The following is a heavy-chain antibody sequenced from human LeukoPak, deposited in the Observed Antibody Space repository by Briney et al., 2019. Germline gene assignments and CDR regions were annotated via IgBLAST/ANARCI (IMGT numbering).Heavy chain of an antibody. CDR3: ARVDYGSGSYFDY. V-gene: IGHV3-53*01. CDR1: GFTVSSNY. Sequence: GGSLILSCAASGFTVSSNYMSWVRRAPGKGLEWGSVIYSGGSTDYADSVKGRFAISRDNSKNMLYLQLNSLRAEDTAVYYCARVDYGSGSYFDYWGQGTLVTVSS. J-gene: IGHJ4*02. D-gene: IGHD3-10*01. CDR2: IYSGGST.